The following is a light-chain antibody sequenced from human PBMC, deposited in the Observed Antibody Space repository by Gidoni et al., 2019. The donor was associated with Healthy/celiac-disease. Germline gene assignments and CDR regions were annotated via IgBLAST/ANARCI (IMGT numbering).Light chain of an antibody. Sequence: ELVLTQSPGTLALAPGERATLACRASQSVSSSYLAWYQQKPGPAHRLLIYGASSRATGIPDRFSGSGSGTDFTLTISRLEPADVAVYSCQQYGSSPCGYTFGQGTKLEIK. V-gene: IGKV3-20*01. CDR2: GAS. J-gene: IGKJ2*01. CDR3: QQYGSSPCGYT. CDR1: QSVSSSY.